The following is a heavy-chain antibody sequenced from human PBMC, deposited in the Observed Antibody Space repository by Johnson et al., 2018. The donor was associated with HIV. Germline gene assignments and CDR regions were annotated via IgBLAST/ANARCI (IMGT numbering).Heavy chain of an antibody. V-gene: IGHV3-20*04. D-gene: IGHD5-18*01. CDR1: GFTVSSNY. CDR2: INWNGDSI. J-gene: IGHJ2*01. Sequence: EVQLVESGGGLVQPGGSLRLSCAASGFTVSSNYMSWVRQAPGKGLEWVSGINWNGDSIGYVDSVKGRFTISRDNVKRSLYLQMNSLRVEDTALYYCARGGIRGYSYGPGALWG. CDR3: ARGGIRGYSYGPGAL.